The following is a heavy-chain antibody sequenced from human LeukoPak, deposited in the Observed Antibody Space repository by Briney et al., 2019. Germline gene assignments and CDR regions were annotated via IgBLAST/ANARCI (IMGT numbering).Heavy chain of an antibody. V-gene: IGHV3-74*01. D-gene: IGHD4-17*01. CDR1: GFTFSSYW. CDR3: ARDGMTTVPYYYYGMDV. Sequence: GGSLRLSCAASGFTFSSYWMHWVRQAPGKGLVWVSRINSDGSSTSYADSVKGRFTISRDNAKNTLYLQMNSLRAEDTAVYYCARDGMTTVPYYYYGMDVWGQGTTVTVSS. CDR2: INSDGSST. J-gene: IGHJ6*02.